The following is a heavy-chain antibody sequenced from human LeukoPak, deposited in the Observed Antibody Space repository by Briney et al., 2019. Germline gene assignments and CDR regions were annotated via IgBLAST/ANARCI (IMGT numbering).Heavy chain of an antibody. CDR1: GFTVSSDY. CDR2: IYSGGST. CDR3: ASGKISRSYPFDY. V-gene: IGHV3-66*01. J-gene: IGHJ4*02. Sequence: GGSLRLSCAASGFTVSSDYMSWVRQAPGKGLEWVSLIYSGGSTYYADSVKGRFTIFRDNSKNTLYLQMNSLRAEDTAVYYCASGKISRSYPFDYWGQGTLVTVSS. D-gene: IGHD1-26*01.